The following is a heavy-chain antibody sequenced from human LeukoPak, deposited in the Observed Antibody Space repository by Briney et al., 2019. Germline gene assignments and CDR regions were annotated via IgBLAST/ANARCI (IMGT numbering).Heavy chain of an antibody. V-gene: IGHV3-43*02. D-gene: IGHD6-13*01. J-gene: IGHJ4*02. CDR1: GFTFDVYA. CDR3: ARKHLESSSWYLPFDY. CDR2: ISGDGGST. Sequence: GGSLRLSCAASGFTFDVYAMHWGRQAPGKGLEWVSLISGDGGSTYYADSVKGRFTISRDNSKNSLYLQMNSLRTEDTALYYCARKHLESSSWYLPFDYWGQGTLVTVSS.